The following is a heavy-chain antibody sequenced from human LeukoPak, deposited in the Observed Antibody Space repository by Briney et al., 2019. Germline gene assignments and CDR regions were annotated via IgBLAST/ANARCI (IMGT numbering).Heavy chain of an antibody. J-gene: IGHJ4*02. CDR3: ARGMKRYYYGSGSEIHFDY. D-gene: IGHD3-10*01. V-gene: IGHV4-34*01. CDR1: GGSISSYY. CDR2: INHSGST. Sequence: SETLSLTCTVSGGSISSYYWSWIRQPPGKGLEWIGEINHSGSTNYNPSLKSRVTISVDTSKNQFSLKLSSVTAADTAVYYCARGMKRYYYGSGSEIHFDYWGQGTLVTVSS.